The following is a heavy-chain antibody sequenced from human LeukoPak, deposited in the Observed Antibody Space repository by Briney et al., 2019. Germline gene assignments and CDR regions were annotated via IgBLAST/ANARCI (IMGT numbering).Heavy chain of an antibody. CDR3: AKEIWFGELNYYFDY. Sequence: GGSLRLSCAASGFTFSSYAMSWVRQAPGKGLEWGSAISGSGGSTYYADSVKGRFTISRENAKNTLYLQMNSLRAEDTAVYYCAKEIWFGELNYYFDYWGQGTPVTVSS. V-gene: IGHV3-23*01. CDR2: ISGSGGST. D-gene: IGHD3-10*01. J-gene: IGHJ4*02. CDR1: GFTFSSYA.